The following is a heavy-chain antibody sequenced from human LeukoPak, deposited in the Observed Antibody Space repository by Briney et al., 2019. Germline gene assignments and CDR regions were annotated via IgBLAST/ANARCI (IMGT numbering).Heavy chain of an antibody. V-gene: IGHV3-74*01. CDR2: INSDGSST. CDR1: GFTFSSYW. D-gene: IGHD3-22*01. J-gene: IGHJ4*02. CDR3: AKDAVGYYDNSGFDPQLDY. Sequence: GGSLRLSCAASGFTFSSYWMHWVRQAPGKGLVWVSRINSDGSSTSYADSVKGRFTISRDNSKNTLYLQMNSLRAEDTAVYYCAKDAVGYYDNSGFDPQLDYWGQGTLVTVSA.